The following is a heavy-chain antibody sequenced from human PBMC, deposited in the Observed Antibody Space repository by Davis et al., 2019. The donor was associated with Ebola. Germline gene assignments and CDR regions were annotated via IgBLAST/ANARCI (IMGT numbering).Heavy chain of an antibody. Sequence: PSETLSLTCSVSGGSVSSGSYFWSWIRQPPGKGLEWIGYIYDSGHTYYNPSLKSRLTISVDTSKNQFSLNLTSVTAADTAVYYCARDINYGGNRLGWFDPWGQGTLVTVSS. CDR1: GGSVSSGSYF. V-gene: IGHV4-61*01. D-gene: IGHD4-23*01. CDR2: IYDSGHT. CDR3: ARDINYGGNRLGWFDP. J-gene: IGHJ5*02.